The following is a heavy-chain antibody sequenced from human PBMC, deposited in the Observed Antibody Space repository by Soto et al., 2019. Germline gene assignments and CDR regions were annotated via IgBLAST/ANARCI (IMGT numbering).Heavy chain of an antibody. CDR2: IKQDGSEK. CDR1: GFTFSSYW. D-gene: IGHD5-12*01. V-gene: IGHV3-7*01. Sequence: PGGSLRLSCAASGFTFSSYWMSWVRQAPGKGLEWVANIKQDGSEKYYVDPVKGRFTISRDNAKNSLYLQMNSLRAEDTAVYYCARARGVSSGYLIFDYWGQGTLVT. CDR3: ARARGVSSGYLIFDY. J-gene: IGHJ4*02.